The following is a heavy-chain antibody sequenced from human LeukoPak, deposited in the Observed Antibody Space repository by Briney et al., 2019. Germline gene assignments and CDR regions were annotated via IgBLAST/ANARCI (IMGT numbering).Heavy chain of an antibody. CDR3: ARLDEAFDN. D-gene: IGHD5-24*01. CDR1: GFSFSRCW. CDR2: IKFEGNEK. V-gene: IGHV3-7*01. Sequence: AGGSLRLSCTASGFSFSRCWLRSVRQARGKGLEWVANIKFEGNEKYYGDSVTGRFTISRDNAKNSLYLQMNSLRAEDTAIYYCARLDEAFDNWGQGTLVAVPS. J-gene: IGHJ4*02.